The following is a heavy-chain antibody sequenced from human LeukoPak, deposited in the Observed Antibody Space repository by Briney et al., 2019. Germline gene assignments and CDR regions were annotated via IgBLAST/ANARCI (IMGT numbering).Heavy chain of an antibody. CDR1: GFTFSSYA. V-gene: IGHV3-23*01. CDR2: ISGSGGST. Sequence: PGGSLRLSCAASGFTFSSYAMSWVRQAPGKGLEWVSAISGSGGSTYYADSVKGRFTISRDNSKNTLYLQMNSLRAEDTAVYYCAKVSSPRYSSSSEGPDYWGQGTLVTVSS. CDR3: AKVSSPRYSSSSEGPDY. D-gene: IGHD6-6*01. J-gene: IGHJ4*02.